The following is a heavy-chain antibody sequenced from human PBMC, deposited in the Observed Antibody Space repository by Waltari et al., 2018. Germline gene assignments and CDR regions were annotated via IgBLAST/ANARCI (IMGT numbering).Heavy chain of an antibody. CDR3: ARDRCSSTSCYIDY. CDR2: IYTSGST. CDR1: GGSISSYY. V-gene: IGHV4-4*07. D-gene: IGHD2-2*02. Sequence: QVQLQESGPGLVKPSETLSLTCTVSGGSISSYYWSWIRQPAGKGPEWIGRIYTSGSTNYNPSLKSRVTMSVDTSKNQFSLKLSSVTAADTAVYYCARDRCSSTSCYIDYWGQGTLVTVSS. J-gene: IGHJ4*02.